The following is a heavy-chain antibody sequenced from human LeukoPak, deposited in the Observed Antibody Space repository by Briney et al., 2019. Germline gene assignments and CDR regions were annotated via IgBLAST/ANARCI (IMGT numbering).Heavy chain of an antibody. Sequence: GGSLRLSCAASGFTFSSYSMNWVRQAPGKGLEWVSSISSSSSYIYYADSVKGRFTISRDNAKNSLYLQMNSLRAEDTAVYYCARDTMVRGVGDHWGQGTLVTVSS. CDR1: GFTFSSYS. CDR2: ISSSSSYI. J-gene: IGHJ4*02. V-gene: IGHV3-21*01. D-gene: IGHD3-10*01. CDR3: ARDTMVRGVGDH.